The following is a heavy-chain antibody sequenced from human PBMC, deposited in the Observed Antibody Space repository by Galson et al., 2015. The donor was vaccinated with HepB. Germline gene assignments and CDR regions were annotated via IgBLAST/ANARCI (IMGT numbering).Heavy chain of an antibody. CDR3: ARVGVDYDILTGYYLDY. Sequence: SVKVSCKASGYTFTSYGISWVRQAPGQGLEWMGWISAYNGNTNYAQKLQGRVTMTTDTSTSTAYMELRSLRSDDTAVYYCARVGVDYDILTGYYLDYWGQGTLVTVSS. CDR1: GYTFTSYG. CDR2: ISAYNGNT. V-gene: IGHV1-18*01. J-gene: IGHJ4*02. D-gene: IGHD3-9*01.